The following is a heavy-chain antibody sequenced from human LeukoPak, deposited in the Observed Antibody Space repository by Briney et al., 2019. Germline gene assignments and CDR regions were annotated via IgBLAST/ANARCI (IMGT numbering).Heavy chain of an antibody. D-gene: IGHD6-19*01. J-gene: IGHJ4*02. Sequence: ASETLSLTCSVSGDSITYFYWSWIRQAAGKGLEWIGRISSSGSTDYNASLKSRVTMSVDTSKNQLSLKVISVTAADTAVYYCARDFIAVAGTEDYWGQGTLVTVSS. V-gene: IGHV4-4*07. CDR2: ISSSGST. CDR3: ARDFIAVAGTEDY. CDR1: GDSITYFY.